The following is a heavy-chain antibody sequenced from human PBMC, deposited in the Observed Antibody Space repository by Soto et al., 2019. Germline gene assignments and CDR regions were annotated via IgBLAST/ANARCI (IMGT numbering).Heavy chain of an antibody. CDR2: FNPHTGGA. V-gene: IGHV1-2*02. D-gene: IGHD2-15*01. CDR3: ARASAAATSWFVY. CDR1: GDTFIGNY. Sequence: QAPLVQSGAEVKKPGAAVKVSCRVSGDTFIGNYIHWLRQAPGQGLEWMGWFNPHTGGANSAQNFQGRVTMSRDTSISSVFMELNGLTSDDTAVYYCARASAAATSWFVYWGQGTLVAVSS. J-gene: IGHJ4*02.